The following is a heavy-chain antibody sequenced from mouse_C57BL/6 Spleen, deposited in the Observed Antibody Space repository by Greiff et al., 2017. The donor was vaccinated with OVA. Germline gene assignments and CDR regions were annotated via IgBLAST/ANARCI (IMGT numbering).Heavy chain of an antibody. CDR1: GFTFSDYG. V-gene: IGHV5-17*01. J-gene: IGHJ4*01. Sequence: VQLKESGGGLVKPGGSLKLSCAASGFTFSDYGMHWVRQAPEKGLEWVAYISSGSSTIYYADTVKGRFTISRDNAKNTLFLQMTSLRSEDTAMYYCARNYALYYAMDYWGQGTSVTVSS. CDR3: ARNYALYYAMDY. D-gene: IGHD1-1*02. CDR2: ISSGSSTI.